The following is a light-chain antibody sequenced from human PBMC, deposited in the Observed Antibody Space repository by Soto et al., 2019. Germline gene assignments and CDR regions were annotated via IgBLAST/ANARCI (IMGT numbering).Light chain of an antibody. CDR3: NSYTSSNTLV. CDR1: SRDVGGYNY. CDR2: EVT. Sequence: QSALTQPASVSGSPGQSLTISCTGTSRDVGGYNYVSWYQQYPGKAPKLMIYEVTNRPSGVPDRFSGSKSGNTASLTISGLQPEDEAEYYCNSYTSSNTLVFGTGTKLTVL. V-gene: IGLV2-14*01. J-gene: IGLJ1*01.